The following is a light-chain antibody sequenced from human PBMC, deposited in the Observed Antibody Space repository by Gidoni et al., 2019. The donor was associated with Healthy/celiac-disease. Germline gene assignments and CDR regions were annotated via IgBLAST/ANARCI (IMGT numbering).Light chain of an antibody. CDR3: QQSYRTPYT. J-gene: IGKJ2*01. V-gene: IGKV1-39*01. CDR2: AAS. Sequence: DMQMTQSPSSLSASVGDRVTITYRASQSISSYLNWYQQKPGKAPKLLIYAASSLQSGVPSRFSGSGSGTDFTLTISSLQPEDFATYYCQQSYRTPYTFGQGTKLEIK. CDR1: QSISSY.